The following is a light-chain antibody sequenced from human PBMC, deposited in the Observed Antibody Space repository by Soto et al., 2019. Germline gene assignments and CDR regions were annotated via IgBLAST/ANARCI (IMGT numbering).Light chain of an antibody. J-gene: IGLJ3*02. CDR1: GSNIGSNT. CDR2: FND. CDR3: SAWDDSLSGPV. V-gene: IGLV1-44*01. Sequence: QSVLTQPPSASGAPGQRVTFSCSGSGSNIGSNTVNWYQQVPGAAPKLLIYFNDQRPSGVPDRFSGSKSGTSASLAISGLQPDDEADYSCSAWDDSLSGPVFSGGTKVTVL.